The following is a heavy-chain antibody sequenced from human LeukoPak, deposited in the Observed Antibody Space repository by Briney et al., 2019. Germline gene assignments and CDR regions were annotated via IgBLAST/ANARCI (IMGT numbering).Heavy chain of an antibody. D-gene: IGHD1-26*01. CDR3: ARLSGGYYSLNY. V-gene: IGHV3-53*01. Sequence: GGSLRLSCAASGFTVSSNYMSWVRQAPGKGLEWVSVIYSGGSTYYADSVKGRFTISRDNSKNTLYLQMNSLRAEDTAVYYCARLSGGYYSLNYWGQGTLVTVSS. CDR1: GFTVSSNY. J-gene: IGHJ4*02. CDR2: IYSGGST.